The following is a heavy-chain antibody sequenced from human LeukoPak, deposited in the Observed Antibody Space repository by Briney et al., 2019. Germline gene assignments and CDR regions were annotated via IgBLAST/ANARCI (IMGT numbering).Heavy chain of an antibody. D-gene: IGHD3-10*01. CDR1: GGSISSYY. CDR2: IYISGST. CDR3: ARHLGPMGRGIINWFDP. Sequence: PSETLSLTCTVSGGSISSYYWSWIRQLPGKGLEWIGYIYISGSTNYNPSLKSRVTISLDTSKKQVSLKLSSVTAADTAVYYCARHLGPMGRGIINWFDPWGQGTLVTVSS. J-gene: IGHJ5*02. V-gene: IGHV4-59*08.